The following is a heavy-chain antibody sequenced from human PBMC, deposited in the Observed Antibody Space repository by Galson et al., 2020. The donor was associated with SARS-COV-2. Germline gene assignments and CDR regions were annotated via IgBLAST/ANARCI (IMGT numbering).Heavy chain of an antibody. CDR3: AKDMGGEYDFWSGYYSHYYGMDV. CDR1: GFTFDDYA. Sequence: PGGSLRLSCAASGFTFDDYAMHWVRQAPGKGLEWVSLISWDGGSTYYADSVKGRFTISRDNSKNSLYLQMNSLRAEDTALYYCAKDMGGEYDFWSGYYSHYYGMDVWGQGTTVTVSS. V-gene: IGHV3-43D*03. CDR2: ISWDGGST. J-gene: IGHJ6*02. D-gene: IGHD3-3*01.